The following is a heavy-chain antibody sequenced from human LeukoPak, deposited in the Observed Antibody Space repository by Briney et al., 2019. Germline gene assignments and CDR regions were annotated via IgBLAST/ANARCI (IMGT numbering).Heavy chain of an antibody. Sequence: PSGTLSLTCAVSGGSISSSNWWSWVRQPPGKGLEYIGQIYHTGNTNYNPSLKSRVTISVDKSKNQFSLKLSSVTAADTAVYYCARLNSLGYSSGWYPDYWGQGTLVTVSS. J-gene: IGHJ4*02. V-gene: IGHV4-4*02. D-gene: IGHD6-19*01. CDR2: IYHTGNT. CDR3: ARLNSLGYSSGWYPDY. CDR1: GGSISSSNW.